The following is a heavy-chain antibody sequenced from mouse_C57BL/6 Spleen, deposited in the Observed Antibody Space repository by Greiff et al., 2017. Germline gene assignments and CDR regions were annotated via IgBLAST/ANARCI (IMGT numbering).Heavy chain of an antibody. CDR1: GYTFTSYW. CDR2: IDPSDSYT. Sequence: QVQLQQPGAELVMPGASVKLSCKASGYTFTSYWMHWVKQRPGQGLEWIGEIDPSDSYTNYNQKFKGKSTLTVDKSSSTAYVQLSSLTSDDSAVYYCARYYSNYAMDYWGQGTSVTVSS. CDR3: ARYYSNYAMDY. D-gene: IGHD2-5*01. V-gene: IGHV1-69*01. J-gene: IGHJ4*01.